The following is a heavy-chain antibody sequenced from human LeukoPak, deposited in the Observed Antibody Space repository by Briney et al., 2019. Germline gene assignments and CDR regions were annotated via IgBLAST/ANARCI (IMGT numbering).Heavy chain of an antibody. J-gene: IGHJ5*02. CDR1: GGSFSGYY. D-gene: IGHD2-2*01. V-gene: IGHV4-34*01. CDR2: INHSGST. CDR3: ARGRAPYA. Sequence: SETLSLTCAAYGGSFSGYYWSWIRQPPGKGLEWIGEINHSGSTNYNPSLKSRVTISVDTSKNQFSLKLSSVTAADTAVYYCARGRAPYAWGQGTLVTVSS.